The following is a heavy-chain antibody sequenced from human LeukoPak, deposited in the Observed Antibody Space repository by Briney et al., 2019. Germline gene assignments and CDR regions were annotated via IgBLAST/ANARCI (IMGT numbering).Heavy chain of an antibody. CDR1: GGTFSSYA. Sequence: EASVKVSCKASGGTFSSYAISWVRQAPGQGLEWMGGIIPIFGTANYAQKFQGRVTITADESTSTAYMELSSLRSEDTAVYYCARDDWDIVATGVDYWGQGTLVTVSS. V-gene: IGHV1-69*13. CDR2: IIPIFGTA. D-gene: IGHD5-12*01. CDR3: ARDDWDIVATGVDY. J-gene: IGHJ4*02.